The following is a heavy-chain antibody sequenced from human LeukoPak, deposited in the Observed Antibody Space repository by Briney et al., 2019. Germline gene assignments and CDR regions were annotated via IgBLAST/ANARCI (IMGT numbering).Heavy chain of an antibody. Sequence: GGSLRLSCAASGFTFRSYSMNWVRQAPGKGLEWVSYISSSSSTIYYADSVKGRFTISRDNAKNSLYLQMNSLRDDDTAVYYCARYSSGWYFIDYWGQGTQVTVSS. D-gene: IGHD6-19*01. CDR2: ISSSSSTI. J-gene: IGHJ4*02. CDR3: ARYSSGWYFIDY. CDR1: GFTFRSYS. V-gene: IGHV3-48*02.